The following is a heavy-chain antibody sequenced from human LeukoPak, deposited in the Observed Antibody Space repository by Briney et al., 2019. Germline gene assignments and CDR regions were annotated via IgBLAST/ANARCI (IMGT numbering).Heavy chain of an antibody. CDR3: AKDGDGIQYFDY. V-gene: IGHV3-23*01. CDR2: ISGSGGSI. Sequence: GGSLRLSCAASGFTFSSYGMTWVRQAPGKGLEWVSGISGSGGSIYYADSVKGRFTISRDNSKNTLFLQMNSLSAGDTAVYYCAKDGDGIQYFDYWGQGTLVTVSS. J-gene: IGHJ4*02. D-gene: IGHD7-27*01. CDR1: GFTFSSYG.